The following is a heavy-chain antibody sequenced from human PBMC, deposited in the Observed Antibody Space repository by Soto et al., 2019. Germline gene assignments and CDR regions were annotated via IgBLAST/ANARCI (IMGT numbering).Heavy chain of an antibody. V-gene: IGHV3-30*03. J-gene: IGHJ5*02. CDR1: GFTFGRFG. CDR3: AREVRANLDDFGDYEWFDP. Sequence: QVELMESGGDVVQTGGSLRLSCAASGFTFGRFGMHWVRQGPGKGLEWVRFISYDGGNTEYEGSVKGRFIVSRDNSKNTLYLQMRSLRVEDTAVYFCAREVRANLDDFGDYEWFDPWCQGTLVTVSS. CDR2: ISYDGGNT. D-gene: IGHD4-17*01.